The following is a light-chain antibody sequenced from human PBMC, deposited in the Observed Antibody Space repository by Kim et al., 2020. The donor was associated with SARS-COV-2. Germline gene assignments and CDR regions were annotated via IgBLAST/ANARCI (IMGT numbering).Light chain of an antibody. CDR3: EHYNDWPLT. CDR1: QTVSSN. V-gene: IGKV3D-15*01. Sequence: VSPGEKATPSCGARQTVSSNLAWYLKKPEPDPRLLIYSAPIRANGIPARCSGSGSGTEITLTIRSLQSENFAVYYCEHYNDWPLTFGGGTK. CDR2: SAP. J-gene: IGKJ4*01.